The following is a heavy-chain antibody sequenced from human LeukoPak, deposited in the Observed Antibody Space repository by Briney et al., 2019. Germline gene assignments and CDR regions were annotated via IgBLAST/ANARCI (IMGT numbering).Heavy chain of an antibody. J-gene: IGHJ2*01. V-gene: IGHV4-34*01. D-gene: IGHD3-10*01. CDR2: INHRGST. Sequence: SQTLSLTCAVDSGSFSGYSSDWVRQPPGKGREWIGKINHRGSTTSNPSLQSRVTISADTSKDQFALRLSSVTAADTAVNYCARSIIVPRYFDVCDRGSLVTVSS. CDR1: SGSFSGYS. CDR3: ARSIIVPRYFDV.